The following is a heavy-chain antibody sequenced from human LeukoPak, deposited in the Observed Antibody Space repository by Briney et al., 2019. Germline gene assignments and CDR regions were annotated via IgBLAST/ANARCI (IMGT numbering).Heavy chain of an antibody. CDR2: ISSSSSYI. CDR3: AKDLGSYGIYYFDY. Sequence: KAGGSLRLSCAASGFTFSSYSMNWVRQAPGKGLEGVSSISSSSSYIYYADSVKGRFTISRDNAKNSLYLQMNSLRAEDTAVYYCAKDLGSYGIYYFDYWGQGTLVTVSP. CDR1: GFTFSSYS. V-gene: IGHV3-21*04. J-gene: IGHJ4*02. D-gene: IGHD5-18*01.